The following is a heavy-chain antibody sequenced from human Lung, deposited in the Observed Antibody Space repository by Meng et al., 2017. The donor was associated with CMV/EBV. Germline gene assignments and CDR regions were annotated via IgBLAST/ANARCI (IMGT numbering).Heavy chain of an antibody. CDR1: GFSLTTSGVG. V-gene: IGHV2-5*01. J-gene: IGHJ6*02. CDR3: ARNVVVRSGDYYYYIMDV. D-gene: IGHD2-21*01. Sequence: SGPTLVKPTQTLTLTCSFSGFSLTTSGVGVEWIRQPPGKALEWLGLIYWNDDKRYSPSLKSRLTLTKDTSKNQVVLTMTNMDPVDTATYFCARNVVVRSGDYYYYIMDVXGQGXTVTVSS. CDR2: IYWNDDK.